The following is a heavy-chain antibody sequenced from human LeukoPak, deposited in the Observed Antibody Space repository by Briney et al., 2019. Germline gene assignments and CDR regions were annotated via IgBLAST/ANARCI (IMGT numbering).Heavy chain of an antibody. D-gene: IGHD3-10*01. Sequence: GGSLRLSCEGSGFTFVNHAMTWVRQAPGKGLEWVAGLIGLSGNTYYADSVKGRFTISRDNAKNSLYLQMNSLRAEDTAVYYCARAITVHFDYWGQGTLVTVSS. V-gene: IGHV3-23*01. J-gene: IGHJ4*02. CDR3: ARAITVHFDY. CDR1: GFTFVNHA. CDR2: LIGLSGNT.